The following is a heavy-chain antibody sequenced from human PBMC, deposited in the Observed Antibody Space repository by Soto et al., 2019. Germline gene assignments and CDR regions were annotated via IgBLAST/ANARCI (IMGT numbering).Heavy chain of an antibody. CDR2: ISSSSSTI. CDR3: AREELIGVAGLDS. Sequence: EVQLVESGGGLVQPGGSLRLSCAASGFTFSSYSMNWVRQAPGKGLEWVSYISSSSSTIYYAGSVKGRFTISRDNAKNSLYLQMNSLGDEDTVVFFCAREELIGVAGLDSWGQGRLVTVSS. CDR1: GFTFSSYS. J-gene: IGHJ4*02. V-gene: IGHV3-48*02. D-gene: IGHD6-19*01.